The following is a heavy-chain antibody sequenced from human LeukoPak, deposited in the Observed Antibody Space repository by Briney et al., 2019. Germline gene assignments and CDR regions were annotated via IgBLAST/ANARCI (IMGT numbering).Heavy chain of an antibody. CDR3: ARTSGYCSGDRCYGEDY. CDR2: IHPGDSDT. J-gene: IGHJ4*02. Sequence: KRGESLKISCKGSGYSFTSYWIGWVRQMPGKGLEYMGIIHPGDSDTRYSPSFQGQVTISVDRSSSTAYLQWSRLKASDTAMYYCARTSGYCSGDRCYGEDYWGQGTLVTVSS. V-gene: IGHV5-51*01. D-gene: IGHD2-15*01. CDR1: GYSFTSYW.